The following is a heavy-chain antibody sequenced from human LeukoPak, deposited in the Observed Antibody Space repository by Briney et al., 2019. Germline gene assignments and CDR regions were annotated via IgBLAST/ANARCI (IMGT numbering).Heavy chain of an antibody. J-gene: IGHJ4*02. V-gene: IGHV4-59*08. CDR3: ARLDDEYRGYFDY. CDR1: GGSISSYY. Sequence: SETLSLTCTVSGGSISSYYWSWIRQPPGKGLEWIGYIYYSGSTNYNPSLKSRVTISVDTSKNQFSLKLSSVTAADTAVYYCARLDDEYRGYFDYWGQGTLVTVSS. CDR2: IYYSGST. D-gene: IGHD4-11*01.